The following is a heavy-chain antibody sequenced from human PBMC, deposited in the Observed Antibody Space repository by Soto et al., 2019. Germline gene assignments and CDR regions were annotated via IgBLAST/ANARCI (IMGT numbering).Heavy chain of an antibody. D-gene: IGHD3-22*01. CDR3: ARDPRSGYDSSGYYYTGAFDI. J-gene: IGHJ3*02. CDR2: IYYSGST. Sequence: SETLSLTCTVSGGPISSGGYYWSWIRQHPGKGLEWIGYIYYSGSTYYNPSLKSRVTISVDTSKNQFSLKLSSVTAADTAVYYCARDPRSGYDSSGYYYTGAFDIWGQGTMVTVSS. CDR1: GGPISSGGYY. V-gene: IGHV4-31*03.